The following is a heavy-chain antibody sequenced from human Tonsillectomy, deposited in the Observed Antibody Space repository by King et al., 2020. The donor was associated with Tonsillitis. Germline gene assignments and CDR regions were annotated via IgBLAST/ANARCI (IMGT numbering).Heavy chain of an antibody. J-gene: IGHJ6*02. D-gene: IGHD3/OR15-3a*01. CDR3: AKGVWTLPFPPQPFYGMDV. V-gene: IGHV3-23*04. CDR2: ISGSGGST. CDR1: GFTFSSYA. Sequence: VQLVESGGGLVQPGGSLRLSCAASGFTFSSYAMSWVRQAPGKGLEWVSAISGSGGSTYYADSVKGRFTISRDNSENTLYLQMNSRRAEDTAVYYCAKGVWTLPFPPQPFYGMDVWGQGTTVTVSS.